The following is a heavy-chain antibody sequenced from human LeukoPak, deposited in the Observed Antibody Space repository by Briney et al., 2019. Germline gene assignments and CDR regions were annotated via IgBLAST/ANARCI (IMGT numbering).Heavy chain of an antibody. Sequence: GGSLRLSCAASGFIFSDYHMSWIRQAPGKGLEWISYIDSSSNTISYADSVKGRFTISRDNARNSLYLQMNNLRADDTAVYYCTRANYCLDYWGQRTLVTVSS. CDR1: GFIFSDYH. V-gene: IGHV3-11*01. CDR3: TRANYCLDY. J-gene: IGHJ4*02. D-gene: IGHD2-15*01. CDR2: IDSSSNTI.